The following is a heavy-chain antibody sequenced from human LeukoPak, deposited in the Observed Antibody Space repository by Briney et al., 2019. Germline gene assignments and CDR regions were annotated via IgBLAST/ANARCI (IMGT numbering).Heavy chain of an antibody. CDR3: AKSLKGINGYCGTSRCYTDYFDP. V-gene: IGHV3-23*01. Sequence: GGSLRLSCTASGFTFDNYAMSWVRQAPGTGLEWVSAVSGTGFSTYYADSVEGRFTVSRDNSKNTLYLQMNSLRVEDTAVYYCAKSLKGINGYCGTSRCYTDYFDPWGRGTLVSVSS. J-gene: IGHJ5*02. CDR1: GFTFDNYA. CDR2: VSGTGFST. D-gene: IGHD2-2*02.